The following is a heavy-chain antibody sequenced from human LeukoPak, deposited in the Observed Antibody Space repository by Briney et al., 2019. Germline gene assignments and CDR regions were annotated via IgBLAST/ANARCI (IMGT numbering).Heavy chain of an antibody. V-gene: IGHV3-23*01. J-gene: IGHJ1*01. D-gene: IGHD3-16*01. CDR3: AKDDAWGRFYH. CDR1: GFTVSSNY. Sequence: GGSLRLSCAAPGFTVSSNYMNWVRQAPGKGLEWVSGSSSIGGRTYYADSVKGRFTVTRDNSRNTLHLQMNSLRVEDTGVYYCAKDDAWGRFYHWGQGTLVTVSS. CDR2: SSSIGGRT.